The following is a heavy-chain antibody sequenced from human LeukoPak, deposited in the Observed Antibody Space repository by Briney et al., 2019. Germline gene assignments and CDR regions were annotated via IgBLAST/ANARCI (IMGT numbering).Heavy chain of an antibody. CDR3: ARLRATLTVVVTLFDS. D-gene: IGHD3-22*01. J-gene: IGHJ4*02. CDR1: GGSISSGPYY. CDR2: MYYSGDT. V-gene: IGHV4-39*01. Sequence: PSQTLSLTCTVSGGSISSGPYYWGWIRQPPGKGLEWIGSMYYSGDTYYKPFLQSRVTISGDPSKNQFSLKLSSVTAADTAVYYCARLRATLTVVVTLFDSWGQGTLVTVSS.